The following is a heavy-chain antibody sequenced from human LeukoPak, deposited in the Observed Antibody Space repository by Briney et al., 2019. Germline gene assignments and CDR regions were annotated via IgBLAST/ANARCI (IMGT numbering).Heavy chain of an antibody. CDR3: ARGSSMVRGVTAFTDV. D-gene: IGHD3-10*01. V-gene: IGHV4-34*01. CDR1: GGSFSGYY. J-gene: IGHJ4*02. Sequence: PSETLSLTCAVYGGSFSGYYWSWIRQPPGKGLEWIGEINHSGSTNYNPSLKSRVTISVDTSKNQFSLKLSSVTAADTAVYYCARGSSMVRGVTAFTDVWGQGTRVTVSS. CDR2: INHSGST.